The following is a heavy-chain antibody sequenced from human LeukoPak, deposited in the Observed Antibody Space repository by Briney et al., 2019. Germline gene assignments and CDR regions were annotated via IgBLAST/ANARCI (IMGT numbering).Heavy chain of an antibody. CDR1: GGSISSSSYY. CDR3: ARDNRGYYYYMDV. D-gene: IGHD1-14*01. Sequence: SETLSLTCTVSGGSISSSSYYWGWIRQPPGKGLEWIGSIYYSGSTYYNPSLKSRVTISVDTSKNQFSLKLSSVTAADTAVYYCARDNRGYYYYMDVWGKGTTVTVSS. CDR2: IYYSGST. V-gene: IGHV4-39*07. J-gene: IGHJ6*03.